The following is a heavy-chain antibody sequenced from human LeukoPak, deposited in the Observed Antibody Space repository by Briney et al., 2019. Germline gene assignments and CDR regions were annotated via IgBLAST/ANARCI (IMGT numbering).Heavy chain of an antibody. CDR2: MNPNSGNT. V-gene: IGHV1-8*01. CDR3: ARGRVGATPAYYYYGMDV. CDR1: GYTFTSYD. J-gene: IGHJ6*02. Sequence: ASVKVSCKASGYTFTSYDINWVRQATGQGLEWMGWMNPNSGNTGYAQKPQGRVTMTTNTSTSTTYMELRSLRSDDTAVYYCARGRVGATPAYYYYGMDVWGQGTTVTVSS. D-gene: IGHD1-26*01.